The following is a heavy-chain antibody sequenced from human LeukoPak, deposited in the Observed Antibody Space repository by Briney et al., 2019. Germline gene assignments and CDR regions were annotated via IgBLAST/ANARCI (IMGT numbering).Heavy chain of an antibody. CDR2: IRYDGSNK. CDR1: GFTFSSYG. CDR3: AKWHWYGDFDF. D-gene: IGHD4-17*01. Sequence: GRSLRLSCAASGFTFSSYGMHWVRQAPGKGLEWVAFIRYDGSNKYYADSVKGRFTISRDNSKNTLYLQMNSLRAEDTAVYYCAKWHWYGDFDFWGQGTLVTVSS. J-gene: IGHJ4*02. V-gene: IGHV3-30*02.